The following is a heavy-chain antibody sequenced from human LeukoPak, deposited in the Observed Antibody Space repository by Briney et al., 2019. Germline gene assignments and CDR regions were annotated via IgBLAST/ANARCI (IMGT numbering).Heavy chain of an antibody. D-gene: IGHD2-21*02. Sequence: GGSLRLSCAASGFTFSSYAMSWVRQAPGKGLEWVSAISGSGSSTYYADFVKGRFTISRDNSKNTLYLQMNSLRAEDTAVYYCPNGCSSSGDCYSYHLPFHHWGQGTLVTLSS. J-gene: IGHJ1*01. CDR2: ISGSGSST. CDR1: GFTFSSYA. CDR3: PNGCSSSGDCYSYHLPFHH. V-gene: IGHV3-23*01.